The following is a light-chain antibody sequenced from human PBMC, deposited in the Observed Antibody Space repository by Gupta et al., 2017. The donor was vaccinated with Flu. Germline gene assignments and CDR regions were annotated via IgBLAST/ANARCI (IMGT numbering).Light chain of an antibody. Sequence: QSALTQPASMSGSPGQSITISCTGTSSDVGGYNYVSWYQQHPGKAPKLMIYEVSNRPAGVATRFSGSKAGNTASLTISGLKAEDEADYYCSSDTSSSTRVFGGGTKLTVL. J-gene: IGLJ2*01. CDR3: SSDTSSSTRV. V-gene: IGLV2-14*01. CDR2: EVS. CDR1: SSDVGGYNY.